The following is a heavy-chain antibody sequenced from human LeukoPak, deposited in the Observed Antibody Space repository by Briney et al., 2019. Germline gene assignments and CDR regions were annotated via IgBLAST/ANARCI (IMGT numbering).Heavy chain of an antibody. D-gene: IGHD3-16*01. CDR3: AKLGGQEIYNYYVGV. CDR2: ISGSGGST. J-gene: IGHJ6*03. CDR1: GFTFSSYA. V-gene: IGHV3-23*01. Sequence: GGSLRLSCAASGFTFSSYAMSWVRQAPGKGLEWVSAISGSGGSTYYADSVKGRFTISRDNSKNTLYLQMHSLRAEDTAVYYCAKLGGQEIYNYYVGVWGKGTTVAVSS.